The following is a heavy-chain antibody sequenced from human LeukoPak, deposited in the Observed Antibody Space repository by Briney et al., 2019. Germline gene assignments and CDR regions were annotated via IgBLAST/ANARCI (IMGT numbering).Heavy chain of an antibody. Sequence: GGSLRLSCAASGFTFTSFAMSWVRQAPGKGLQWVSAISGSGGSTYYADSVKGRFTISRDNSKNTLYLQMNSLRAEDTAVYYCAKDLSMIYGSGSYDYWGQGTLVTVSS. CDR2: ISGSGGST. CDR3: AKDLSMIYGSGSYDY. J-gene: IGHJ4*02. CDR1: GFTFTSFA. V-gene: IGHV3-23*01. D-gene: IGHD3-10*01.